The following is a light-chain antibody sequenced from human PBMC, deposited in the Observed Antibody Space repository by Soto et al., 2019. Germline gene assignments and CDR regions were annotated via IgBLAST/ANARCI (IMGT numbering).Light chain of an antibody. CDR1: SGHSSYA. J-gene: IGLJ2*01. V-gene: IGLV4-69*01. CDR2: LNSDGSH. Sequence: QLVLTQSPSASASLGASVKLTCTLSSGHSSYAIAWHQQQPEQGPRVLMKLNSDGSHNKGDGIPDRFSGSRSGAERYLTISSLQSEDEADYYCQPWGTGIHVVFGGGTKLTVL. CDR3: QPWGTGIHVV.